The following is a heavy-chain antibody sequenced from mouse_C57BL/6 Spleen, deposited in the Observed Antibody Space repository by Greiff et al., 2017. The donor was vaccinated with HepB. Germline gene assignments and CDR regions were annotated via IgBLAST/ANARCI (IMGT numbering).Heavy chain of an antibody. CDR1: GYTFTSYG. V-gene: IGHV1-81*01. CDR2: IYPRSGNT. D-gene: IGHD3-2*02. CDR3: ARGRSSGPPFAY. Sequence: VQLQESGAELARPGASVKLSCKASGYTFTSYGISWVKQRTGQGLEWIGEIYPRSGNTYYNEKFKGKATLTADKSSSTAYMELRSLTSEDSAVYFCARGRSSGPPFAYWGQGTLVTVSA. J-gene: IGHJ3*01.